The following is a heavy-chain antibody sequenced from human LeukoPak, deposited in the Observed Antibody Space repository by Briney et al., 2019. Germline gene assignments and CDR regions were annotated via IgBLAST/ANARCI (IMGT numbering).Heavy chain of an antibody. CDR3: ARVKADYYYYGMDV. Sequence: ASVKVSCKASGYTFTSYGISWVRQAPGQGLEWMGWISAYNGNTNYAQKLQGRVTMTTDTSTSTAYMELSSLRSEDTAVYYCARVKADYYYYGMDVWGQGTTVTVSS. CDR2: ISAYNGNT. D-gene: IGHD6-13*01. J-gene: IGHJ6*02. CDR1: GYTFTSYG. V-gene: IGHV1-18*01.